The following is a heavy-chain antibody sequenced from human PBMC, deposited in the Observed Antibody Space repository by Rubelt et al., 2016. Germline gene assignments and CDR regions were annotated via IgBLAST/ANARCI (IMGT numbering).Heavy chain of an antibody. V-gene: IGHV3-66*01. CDR2: IYSGGST. J-gene: IGHJ4*02. Sequence: EVQLVESGGGLVQPGGSLRLSCAASGFTVSSNYMSWVRQAPGKGLEWVSVIYSGGSTYYADSVKGRFTISRDNSKNTLYLQMNSLRAEDTAVYYCARINLYCSGGSCYSGYWGQGTLVTVSS. D-gene: IGHD2-15*01. CDR1: GFTVSSNY. CDR3: ARINLYCSGGSCYSGY.